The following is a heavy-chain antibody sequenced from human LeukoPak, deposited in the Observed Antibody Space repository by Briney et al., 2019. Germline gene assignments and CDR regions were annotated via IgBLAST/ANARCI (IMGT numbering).Heavy chain of an antibody. D-gene: IGHD3-10*01. CDR2: VNPGGDST. J-gene: IGHJ5*02. V-gene: IGHV1-46*02. Sequence: GASVKISCKASGYTFNNYNIHWLRQAPGQGLEWMGIVNPGGDSTNYAQDFQGRLTLTGDTSTSTVYMGLSSLRSEDTAVYYCAMVRGLVSWFDPWGQGTLVTVSS. CDR1: GYTFNNYN. CDR3: AMVRGLVSWFDP.